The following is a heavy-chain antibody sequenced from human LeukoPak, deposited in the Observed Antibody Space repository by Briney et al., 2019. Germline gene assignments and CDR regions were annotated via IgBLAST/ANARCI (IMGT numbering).Heavy chain of an antibody. V-gene: IGHV4-4*02. J-gene: IGHJ4*02. D-gene: IGHD3-10*01. CDR3: ARTVVEERFGELSTPNFDY. CDR1: GGSISSSNW. Sequence: SETLSLTCAVSGGSISSSNWWSWVRQPPGKGLEWIGEIYHSGSTNYNPSLKSRVTISVDKSKNQFSLKLSSVTAADTAVYYCARTVVEERFGELSTPNFDYWGQGTLVTVSS. CDR2: IYHSGST.